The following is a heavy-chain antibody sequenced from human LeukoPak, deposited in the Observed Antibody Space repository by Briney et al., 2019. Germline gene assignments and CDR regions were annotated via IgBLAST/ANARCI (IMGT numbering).Heavy chain of an antibody. CDR1: GYNGAGYW. D-gene: IGHD2-15*01. V-gene: IGHV5-51*01. CDR3: ARLDATRGGDY. J-gene: IGHJ4*02. CDR2: IYPGDSET. Sequence: GESLKISCKGSGYNGAGYWIGWVRQMAGKGLEWMGIIYPGDSETRYSPSFQDQVTISADKSINTAYLQWSSLKASDTAMYYCARLDATRGGDYWGQGTLVTVSS.